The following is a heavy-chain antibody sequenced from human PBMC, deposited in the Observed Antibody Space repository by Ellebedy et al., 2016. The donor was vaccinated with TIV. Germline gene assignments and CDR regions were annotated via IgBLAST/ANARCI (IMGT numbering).Heavy chain of an antibody. CDR1: GYTFTSYG. J-gene: IGHJ5*02. Sequence: ASVKVSXKASGYTFTSYGISWVRQAPGQGLEWMGWISAYNGNTNYAQKLQGRVTMTTDTSTSTAYMELRSLRSDDTAVYYCARWRGDCGGDCWPGWFDPWGQGTLVTVSS. CDR3: ARWRGDCGGDCWPGWFDP. V-gene: IGHV1-18*01. D-gene: IGHD2-21*01. CDR2: ISAYNGNT.